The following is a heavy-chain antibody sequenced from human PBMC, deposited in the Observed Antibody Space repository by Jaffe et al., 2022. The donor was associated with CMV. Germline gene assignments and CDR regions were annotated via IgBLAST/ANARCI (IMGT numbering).Heavy chain of an antibody. Sequence: EVQLVESGGGLVKPGGSLRLSCAASGFTFPHSYMTWVRQAPGRGLEWVGLIKSKNDGETTIYGAPVKGRFTISRDDSKNTVYLQMNSLETEDTAVYYCTTDLPDVIVVLGQHWGQGTLVTVSS. CDR1: GFTFPHSY. J-gene: IGHJ1*01. CDR2: IKSKNDGETT. CDR3: TTDLPDVIVVLGQH. D-gene: IGHD3-22*01. V-gene: IGHV3-15*01.